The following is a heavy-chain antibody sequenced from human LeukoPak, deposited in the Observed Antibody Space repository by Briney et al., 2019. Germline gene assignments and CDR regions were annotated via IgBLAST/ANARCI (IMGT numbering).Heavy chain of an antibody. Sequence: SVKVSCKASGGTFSSYTISWVRQAPGQGLEWMGRIIPILDITNYAQKFQGRVTITADTSTSTASMELSSLISEDTAVYYCARVADIVVVPAATSWYFDLWGRGTLVTVSS. CDR3: ARVADIVVVPAATSWYFDL. CDR1: GGTFSSYT. J-gene: IGHJ2*01. CDR2: IIPILDIT. D-gene: IGHD2-2*01. V-gene: IGHV1-69*02.